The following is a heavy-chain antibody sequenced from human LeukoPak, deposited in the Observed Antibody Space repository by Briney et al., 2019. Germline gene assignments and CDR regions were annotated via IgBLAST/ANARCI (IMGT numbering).Heavy chain of an antibody. CDR1: GGSFSGYY. V-gene: IGHV4-34*01. Sequence: SETLSLTCGVSGGSFSGYYWSWIRQAPGKGLEWIGEMNHVLMSNYNPSLKSRVIISVDTSKNHFSLKLSSVTAADTAVYYCARGTYDYDSSPFDYWGQGTLVTVSS. CDR2: MNHVLMS. CDR3: ARGTYDYDSSPFDY. J-gene: IGHJ4*02. D-gene: IGHD3-22*01.